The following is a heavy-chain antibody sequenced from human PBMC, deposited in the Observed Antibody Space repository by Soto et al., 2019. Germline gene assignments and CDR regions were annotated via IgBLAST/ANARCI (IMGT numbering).Heavy chain of an antibody. CDR2: ISSSGSTI. D-gene: IGHD6-13*01. CDR3: ARVTQQLATNWFDP. CDR1: VFTFISYE. V-gene: IGHV3-48*03. J-gene: IGHJ5*02. Sequence: PGGSLRLSCAASVFTFISYEMNWVRQAPGKGLEWVSYISSSGSTIYYADSVKGRFTISRDNAKNSLYLQMNSLRAEDTAVYYCARVTQQLATNWFDPWGQGTLVTVSS.